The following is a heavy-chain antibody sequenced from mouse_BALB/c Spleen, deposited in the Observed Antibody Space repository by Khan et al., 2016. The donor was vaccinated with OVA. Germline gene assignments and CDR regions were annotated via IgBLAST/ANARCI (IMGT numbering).Heavy chain of an antibody. Sequence: VELVESGPGLVAPSQSLSITCTISGFSLTNYGVHWVRQPPGKGLEWLVVIWSDGSTTYNSALKSRLSISKDNSKSQVFLKMNSLQTDDTAVYYCDRQLYYHDCIKDYWGQGTSVTVSS. J-gene: IGHJ4*01. V-gene: IGHV2-6-1*01. CDR3: DRQLYYHDCIKDY. CDR1: GFSLTNYG. CDR2: IWSDGST. D-gene: IGHD2-1*01.